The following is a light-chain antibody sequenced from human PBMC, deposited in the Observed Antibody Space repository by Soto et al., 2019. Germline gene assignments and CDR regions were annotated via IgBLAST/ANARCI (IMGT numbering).Light chain of an antibody. CDR2: DVN. CDR1: SSDVGGFNS. V-gene: IGLV2-11*01. Sequence: QSVLTQPRSVSGSPGQSATISCTGTSSDVGGFNSVSWYQQHPGKPPKLMIHDVNKRPSGVPDGFSGSKSGYRASLTISGLHAADEADYYCFSYAGSYTVVFGGGTKLTVL. J-gene: IGLJ2*01. CDR3: FSYAGSYTVV.